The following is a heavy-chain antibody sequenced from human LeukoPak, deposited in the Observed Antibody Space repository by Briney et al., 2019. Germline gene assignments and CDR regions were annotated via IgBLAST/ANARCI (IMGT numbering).Heavy chain of an antibody. Sequence: GGSLRLSCAASGFTLSDYYMSWISQAAGKGMEWDSYISSSGSTIYYADSVKGRFTISRDNAKNSLYLQMNSLRAEDTAVYYCARDARQQLVERFDYWGQGTLVTVSS. CDR1: GFTLSDYY. J-gene: IGHJ4*02. V-gene: IGHV3-11*01. CDR2: ISSSGSTI. CDR3: ARDARQQLVERFDY. D-gene: IGHD6-13*01.